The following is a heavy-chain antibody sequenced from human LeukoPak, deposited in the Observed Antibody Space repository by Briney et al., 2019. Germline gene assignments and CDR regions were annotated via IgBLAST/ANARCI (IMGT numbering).Heavy chain of an antibody. D-gene: IGHD3-10*01. J-gene: IGHJ3*02. CDR3: AKGGFGFGDAFDI. CDR1: GFTFSSYA. CDR2: ISGSGGST. Sequence: GGSLRLSCAASGFTFSSYAMSWVRKAPGQGLDWVSAISGSGGSTYYADSVKGRFTISRDNSKNTLYLQMNSMRAEDTAVYYCAKGGFGFGDAFDIWGQGTMVTVSS. V-gene: IGHV3-23*01.